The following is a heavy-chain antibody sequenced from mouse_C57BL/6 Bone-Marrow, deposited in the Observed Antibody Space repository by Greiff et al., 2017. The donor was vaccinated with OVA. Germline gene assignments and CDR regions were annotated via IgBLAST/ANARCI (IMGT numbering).Heavy chain of an antibody. CDR1: GYAFSSSW. CDR2: LYPGDGDT. CDR3: ARHEDGYYASYFDY. Sequence: VQRVESGPELVKPGASVKISCKASGYAFSSSWMNWVKQRPGKGLEWIGRLYPGDGDTNYNGKFKGKATLTADKSSSTAYMQLSSLTSEDSAVYFCARHEDGYYASYFDYWGQGTTLTVSS. J-gene: IGHJ2*01. D-gene: IGHD2-3*01. V-gene: IGHV1-82*01.